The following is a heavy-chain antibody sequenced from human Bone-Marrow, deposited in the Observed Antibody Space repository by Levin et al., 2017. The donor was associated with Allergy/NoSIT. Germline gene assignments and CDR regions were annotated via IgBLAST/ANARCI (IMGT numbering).Heavy chain of an antibody. CDR1: GFTFSSYG. J-gene: IGHJ4*02. D-gene: IGHD1-7*01. CDR3: ARDPENYYFDY. CDR2: IWYDGSNK. Sequence: LSLTCAASGFTFSSYGMHWVRQAPGKGLEWVAVIWYDGSNKYYADSVKGRFTISRDNSKNTLYLQMNSLRAEDTAVYYCARDPENYYFDYWGQGTLVTVSS. V-gene: IGHV3-33*01.